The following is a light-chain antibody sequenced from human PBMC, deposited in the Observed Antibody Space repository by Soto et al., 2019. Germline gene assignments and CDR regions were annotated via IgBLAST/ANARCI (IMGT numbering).Light chain of an antibody. V-gene: IGKV3-11*01. CDR1: QSGNNY. J-gene: IGKJ4*01. CDR2: DAS. CDR3: QHRGTWPWLT. Sequence: EIVLKQSPGTLSLSPGERATLSCRASQSGNNYLAWYQQKPGQAPRLLIYDASNRATSIPPRFSGSRSGTNFTLTISSREPEDSAVSYCQHRGTWPWLTFGGGTRVEI.